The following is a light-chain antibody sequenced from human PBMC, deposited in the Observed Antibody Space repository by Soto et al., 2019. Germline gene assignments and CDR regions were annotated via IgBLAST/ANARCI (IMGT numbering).Light chain of an antibody. V-gene: IGKV1-17*01. CDR1: QGIRDE. J-gene: IGKJ1*01. CDR3: QHYNSYSEA. CDR2: AAS. Sequence: QMTQSPSSLSASVGDRVTITCRASQGIRDELGWYQQKAGKAPNLLISAASRLQSGVPSRFSGSGSGTEFTLTISSLQPDDFATYYCQHYNSYSEAFGQGTKVDIK.